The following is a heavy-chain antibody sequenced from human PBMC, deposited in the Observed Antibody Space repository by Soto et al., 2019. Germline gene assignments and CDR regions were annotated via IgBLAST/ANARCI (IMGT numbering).Heavy chain of an antibody. J-gene: IGHJ4*02. V-gene: IGHV3-21*01. CDR1: GFTFSSYS. D-gene: IGHD3-22*01. CDR3: ARATFYYYVSRRHRPIDF. Sequence: PGGSLRLSCAASGFTFSSYSMNWVRQAPGKGLEWVSSISSSSSYIYYADSVKGRFTISRDNAKNSLYLQMNSLRAEDTAVYYCARATFYYYVSRRHRPIDFRGQGTLVTVFS. CDR2: ISSSSSYI.